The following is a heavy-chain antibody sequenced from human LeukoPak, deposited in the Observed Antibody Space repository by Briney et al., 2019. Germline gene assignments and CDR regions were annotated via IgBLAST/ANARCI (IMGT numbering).Heavy chain of an antibody. CDR2: INHSGST. J-gene: IGHJ6*03. Sequence: PSETLSLTCAVYGGSFSGYYWSWIRQPPGKGLEWIGEINHSGSTNYNPSLKSRVTISVDTSKNQFSLKLSSVTAADTAVYYCAREVSGWSYYYYYYMDVWGKGTTVTVSS. D-gene: IGHD6-19*01. CDR1: GGSFSGYY. V-gene: IGHV4-34*01. CDR3: AREVSGWSYYYYYYMDV.